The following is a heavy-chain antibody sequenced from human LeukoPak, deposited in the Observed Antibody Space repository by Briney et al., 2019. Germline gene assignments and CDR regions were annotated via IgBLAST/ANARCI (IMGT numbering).Heavy chain of an antibody. CDR1: GFTFSSYG. V-gene: IGHV3-30*02. Sequence: GGSLRLSCAASGFTFSSYGMHWVRQAPGKGLEWVAFIRYDGSNKYYADSVKGRFTISRDNSKNTLYLQMNSLRAEDTAVYYCAKIIKTVVVTAHDAFDIWGQGTMVTVSS. CDR2: IRYDGSNK. CDR3: AKIIKTVVVTAHDAFDI. D-gene: IGHD2-21*02. J-gene: IGHJ3*02.